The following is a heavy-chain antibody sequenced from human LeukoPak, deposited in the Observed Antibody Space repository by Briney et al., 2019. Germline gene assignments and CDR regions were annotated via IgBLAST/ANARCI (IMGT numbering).Heavy chain of an antibody. Sequence: ASAKVSCKASGYTFSDYYMHWVRQAPGQGLEWMGWINPNSGDTSFAQKFQARVTMTRDTSVSTAYMELSRLRSDDTAMHYCARGSGGYNDAFDIWGQGTMVTVSS. CDR3: ARGSGGYNDAFDI. V-gene: IGHV1-2*02. CDR1: GYTFSDYY. D-gene: IGHD1-26*01. CDR2: INPNSGDT. J-gene: IGHJ3*02.